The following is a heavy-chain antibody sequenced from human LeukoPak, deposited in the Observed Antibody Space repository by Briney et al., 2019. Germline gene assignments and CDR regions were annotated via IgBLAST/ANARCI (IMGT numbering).Heavy chain of an antibody. CDR2: ISSNSSYI. CDR3: ARQGLYYDFSFDY. D-gene: IGHD3-3*01. Sequence: KPGGSLRLSCASSGLTFSSYSMNWVRQAPGKGLEWVSSISSNSSYIYYADSVKGRFTISRDNAKNTLYLQMNSLRAEDSAVYYCARQGLYYDFSFDYWGQGTLVTVSS. CDR1: GLTFSSYS. J-gene: IGHJ4*02. V-gene: IGHV3-21*01.